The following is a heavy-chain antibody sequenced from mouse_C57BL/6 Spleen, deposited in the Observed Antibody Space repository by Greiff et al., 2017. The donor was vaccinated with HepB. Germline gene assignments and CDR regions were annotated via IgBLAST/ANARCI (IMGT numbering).Heavy chain of an antibody. J-gene: IGHJ2*01. Sequence: QVQLKESGAELVRPGASVKLSCKASGYTFTDYYINWVKQGPGQGLEWIARIYPGSGNTYYNEKFKGKATLTAEKSSSTAYMQLSSLTSEDSAVYFCAREIYFDYWGQGTTLTVSS. V-gene: IGHV1-76*01. CDR3: AREIYFDY. CDR1: GYTFTDYY. CDR2: IYPGSGNT.